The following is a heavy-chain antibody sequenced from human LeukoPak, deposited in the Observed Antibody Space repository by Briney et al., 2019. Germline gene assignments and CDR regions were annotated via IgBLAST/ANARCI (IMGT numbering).Heavy chain of an antibody. CDR3: ARGKYDFWSGYYSAGFDY. Sequence: SETLFLTCTVSGGSISSGDYYWSWIRQPPGKGLEWIGYIYYSGSTYYNPSLKSRVTISVDTSKNQFSLKLSSVTAADTAVYYCARGKYDFWSGYYSAGFDYWGQGTLVTVSS. CDR2: IYYSGST. D-gene: IGHD3-3*01. J-gene: IGHJ4*02. CDR1: GGSISSGDYY. V-gene: IGHV4-30-4*08.